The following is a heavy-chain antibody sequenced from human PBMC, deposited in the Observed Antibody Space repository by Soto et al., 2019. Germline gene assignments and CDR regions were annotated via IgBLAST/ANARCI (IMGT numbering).Heavy chain of an antibody. J-gene: IGHJ6*02. CDR3: APMGV. CDR2: ISGSDNST. Sequence: GSLRLSCAASGVTFSSYAMSWVRQAPGKGLEWVSAISGSDNSTYYADSVKGRFTISRDNSKNTLYLQMSSLRADDTAVYYWAPMGVSGQTTTGTVSS. CDR1: GVTFSSYA. V-gene: IGHV3-23*01.